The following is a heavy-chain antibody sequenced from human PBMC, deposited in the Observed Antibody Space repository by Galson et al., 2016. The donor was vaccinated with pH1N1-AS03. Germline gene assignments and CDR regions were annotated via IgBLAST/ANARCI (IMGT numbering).Heavy chain of an antibody. D-gene: IGHD2-2*01. J-gene: IGHJ6*03. CDR1: GGSFSTYA. V-gene: IGHV1-69*13. Sequence: SLKVSCKASGGSFSTYAITWVRQAPGQGLEWMGGIIPVFGTTSFAQKFQDRVSITADESTSTAFMELSSLRSEDTAVYYCAKGNYQLLNYYYYMDVWGKGTTVTVSS. CDR2: IIPVFGTT. CDR3: AKGNYQLLNYYYYMDV.